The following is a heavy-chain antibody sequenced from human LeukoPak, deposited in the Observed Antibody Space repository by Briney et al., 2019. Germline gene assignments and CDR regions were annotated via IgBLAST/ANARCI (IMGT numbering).Heavy chain of an antibody. CDR3: AGHHPRNTVDF. CDR2: ISDIGSI. Sequence: PSGTLSLTCTVSGGYISSYYWSWIRQPPGKGLEWIAYISDIGSINYNPSLKSRVTISLDTSKNQFSLKLSSVTAADTAVYYCAGHHPRNTVDFWGQGTLVTVSS. V-gene: IGHV4-59*08. J-gene: IGHJ4*02. D-gene: IGHD2/OR15-2a*01. CDR1: GGYISSYY.